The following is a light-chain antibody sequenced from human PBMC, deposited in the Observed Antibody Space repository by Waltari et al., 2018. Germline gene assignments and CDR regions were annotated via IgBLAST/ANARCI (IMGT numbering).Light chain of an antibody. CDR2: DVT. J-gene: IGLJ3*02. Sequence: QSALTQPASVSGSPGQSITISCTGTSSDVGGYTYVSLYQQHPGKAPKLMIYDVTTRPSGVSNRFSGSKSVNTASLTISGLQAEDEADYYCSSYTSSSTWVFGGGTKLTVL. V-gene: IGLV2-14*03. CDR1: SSDVGGYTY. CDR3: SSYTSSSTWV.